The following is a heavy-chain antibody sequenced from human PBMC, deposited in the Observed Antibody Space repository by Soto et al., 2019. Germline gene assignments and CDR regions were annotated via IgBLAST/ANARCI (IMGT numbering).Heavy chain of an antibody. V-gene: IGHV4-30-4*01. CDR2: IYYSGST. Sequence: SETLSLTCTVSGGSISSGDYYWSWIRQPPGKGLEWIGYIYYSGSTYYNPSLKSRVTISVDTSKNQFSLKLSSVTAADTAVYYCARVRYSSSWYFDYWGQGTLVTVSS. J-gene: IGHJ4*02. D-gene: IGHD6-13*01. CDR3: ARVRYSSSWYFDY. CDR1: GGSISSGDYY.